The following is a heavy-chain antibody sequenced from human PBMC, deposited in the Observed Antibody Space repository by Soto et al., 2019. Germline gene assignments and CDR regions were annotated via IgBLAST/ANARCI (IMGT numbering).Heavy chain of an antibody. D-gene: IGHD4-17*01. CDR1: GFTFSSYG. J-gene: IGHJ4*02. CDR3: ARDGATVTTEYYFDY. Sequence: QVQLVESGGGVVQPGRSLRLSCAASGFTFSSYGMHWVRQAPGKGLEWVAVIWYDGSNKYYADSVKGRFTISRDNSKNTLYLQMNSLRAEDTAVYYCARDGATVTTEYYFDYWGQGTLVTVSS. V-gene: IGHV3-33*01. CDR2: IWYDGSNK.